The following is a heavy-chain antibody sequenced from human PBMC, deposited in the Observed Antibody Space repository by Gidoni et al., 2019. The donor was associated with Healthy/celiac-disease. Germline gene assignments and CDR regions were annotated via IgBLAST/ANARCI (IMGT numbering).Heavy chain of an antibody. CDR2: IWYDGSNK. V-gene: IGHV3-33*01. Sequence: QVQLVESGRGVVQSGRYLRRSCAEAGVTFSSYGMHWVRQAPGKGLEWVAVIWYDGSNKYYADSVKCRFTISRYNSKNALYLQMPSLSAEDTAVYYCARVGYRRYYFDYWGQGTLVTVSS. D-gene: IGHD1-1*01. CDR1: GVTFSSYG. J-gene: IGHJ4*02. CDR3: ARVGYRRYYFDY.